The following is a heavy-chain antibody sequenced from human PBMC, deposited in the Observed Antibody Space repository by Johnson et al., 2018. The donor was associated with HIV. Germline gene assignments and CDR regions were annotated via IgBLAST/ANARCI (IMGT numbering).Heavy chain of an antibody. CDR3: ARSSGYYGTDAFDI. Sequence: VQLVESGGGLVQPGGSLRLSCAASGFTFSSYWMSWVRQAPGKGLEWVANIKQDGSEKYYVAYVKGRFTISRDNAKNSLYLQMNSLRPEDTAVYYCARSSGYYGTDAFDIWGQGTMVTVSS. J-gene: IGHJ3*02. CDR2: IKQDGSEK. CDR1: GFTFSSYW. V-gene: IGHV3-7*01. D-gene: IGHD3-22*01.